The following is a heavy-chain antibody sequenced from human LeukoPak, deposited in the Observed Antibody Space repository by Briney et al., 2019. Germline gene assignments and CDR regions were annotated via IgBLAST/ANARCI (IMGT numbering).Heavy chain of an antibody. CDR1: GYTFTSYG. D-gene: IGHD3-22*01. CDR3: ARDPSAYYDSSDPEWYFDL. CDR2: IIPIFGTA. V-gene: IGHV1-69*13. Sequence: EASVKVSCKASGYTFTSYGISWVRQAPGQGLEWMGGIIPIFGTANYAQKFQGRVTITADESSSTAYMELSSLRSEDTAVYYCARDPSAYYDSSDPEWYFDLWGRGTLVTVSS. J-gene: IGHJ2*01.